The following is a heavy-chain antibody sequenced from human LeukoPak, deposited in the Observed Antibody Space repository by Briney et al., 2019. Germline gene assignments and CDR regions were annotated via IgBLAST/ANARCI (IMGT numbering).Heavy chain of an antibody. D-gene: IGHD3-9*01. CDR1: GFTFSNAW. Sequence: GGSLRLSCEASGFTFSNAWLTWVRQAPGKRLDWVGRIKTKTDGGTSDYAAPVKGRFTISRDDSKNTLYLQMNRLKAEDTAVYYCATIEDGLTGMKIGYWGQGTLVTVSS. J-gene: IGHJ4*02. CDR3: ATIEDGLTGMKIGY. CDR2: IKTKTDGGTS. V-gene: IGHV3-15*01.